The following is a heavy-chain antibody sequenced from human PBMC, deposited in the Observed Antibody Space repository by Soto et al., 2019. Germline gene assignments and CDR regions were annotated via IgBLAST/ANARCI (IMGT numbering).Heavy chain of an antibody. D-gene: IGHD3-10*01. CDR3: ADGGEWAFNFEY. V-gene: IGHV3-23*01. CDR1: GFMFSSYA. J-gene: IGHJ4*02. CDR2: ISISGDNT. Sequence: EVQLLESGGRLVQPGGSLRLSCAASGFMFSSYAMSWVRQAPGKGLEWVAGISISGDNTYYADSVKGRFTIFRDNSKNTLYLQMNSLRAEDTAVYYCADGGEWAFNFEYWGQGTLVTVSS.